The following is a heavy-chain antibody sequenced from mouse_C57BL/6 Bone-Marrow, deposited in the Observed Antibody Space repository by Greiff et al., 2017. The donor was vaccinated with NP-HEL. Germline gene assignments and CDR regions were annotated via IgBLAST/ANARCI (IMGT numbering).Heavy chain of an antibody. CDR2: IYPGDGDT. J-gene: IGHJ3*01. CDR1: GYAFSSSW. Sequence: QVQLQQSGPELVKPGASVKISCKASGYAFSSSWMNWVKQRPGKGLEWIGRIYPGDGDTNYNGKFKGKATLTADKSSSTAYMQLSSLTSEDSAVYFCARRDGNPWFAYWGQVTLVTVSA. D-gene: IGHD2-1*01. CDR3: ARRDGNPWFAY. V-gene: IGHV1-82*01.